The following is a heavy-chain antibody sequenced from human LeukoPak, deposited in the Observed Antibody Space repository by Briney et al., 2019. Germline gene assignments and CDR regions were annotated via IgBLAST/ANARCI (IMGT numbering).Heavy chain of an antibody. CDR3: ARDGPLYCSSTSCFDP. CDR1: GFTFSDYY. Sequence: GGSLRLSCAASGFTFSDYYMSWVRQAPGKGLEWVSYISSSGSTIYYADSVKGRFTISRDNAKNSLYLQMNSLRAEDTAVYYCARDGPLYCSSTSCFDPWRQGTLVTVSS. D-gene: IGHD2-2*01. CDR2: ISSSGSTI. V-gene: IGHV3-11*01. J-gene: IGHJ5*02.